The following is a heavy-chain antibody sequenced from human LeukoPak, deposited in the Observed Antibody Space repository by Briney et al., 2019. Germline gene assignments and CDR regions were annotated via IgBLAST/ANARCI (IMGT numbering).Heavy chain of an antibody. CDR1: GGTFSSYA. CDR3: AIVSPKDSEAYCGGDCYSRYFQH. CDR2: IIPILGIA. J-gene: IGHJ1*01. V-gene: IGHV1-69*10. D-gene: IGHD2-21*02. Sequence: SVTVSCKASGGTFSSYAISWVRQAPGQGLEWMGWIIPILGIANYAQKFQGRVTITADKSTSTAYMELSSLRSEDTAVYYCAIVSPKDSEAYCGGDCYSRYFQHWGQGTLVTVSS.